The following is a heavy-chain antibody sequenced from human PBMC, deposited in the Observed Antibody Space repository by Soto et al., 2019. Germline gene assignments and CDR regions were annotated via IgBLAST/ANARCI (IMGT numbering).Heavy chain of an antibody. Sequence: SVKVSCKASGGTFSSYPITWVRQAPGQGLEWMGGTFPIFDRGNYAQKFQGRLTITTDKSTNTAFMEVTSLTSDDTAVFYCARVGVGLSAPRVWPHWGQGTLVTVSS. V-gene: IGHV1-69*05. CDR3: ARVGVGLSAPRVWPH. CDR2: TFPIFDRG. J-gene: IGHJ4*02. D-gene: IGHD3-16*01. CDR1: GGTFSSYP.